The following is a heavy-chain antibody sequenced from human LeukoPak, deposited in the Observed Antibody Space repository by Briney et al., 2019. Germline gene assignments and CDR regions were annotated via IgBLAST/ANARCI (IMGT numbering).Heavy chain of an antibody. J-gene: IGHJ4*02. CDR1: GGSISSYY. CDR3: ARDIGISGWPYFDY. D-gene: IGHD6-19*01. V-gene: IGHV4-59*01. Sequence: SETLSLTCTVSGGSISSYYWSWIRQPPGKGLEWIGYTYYSGSTNYNPSLKSRVTISVDTSKNQFSLKLSSVTAADTAVYYCARDIGISGWPYFDYWGQGTLVTVSS. CDR2: TYYSGST.